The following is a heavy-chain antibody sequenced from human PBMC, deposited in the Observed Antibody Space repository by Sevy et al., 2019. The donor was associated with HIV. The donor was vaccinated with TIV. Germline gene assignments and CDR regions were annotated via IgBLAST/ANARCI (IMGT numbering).Heavy chain of an antibody. V-gene: IGHV3-23*01. CDR2: ISGNGGRI. CDR1: GLTFSTFD. J-gene: IGHJ4*02. Sequence: GGSLRLSCAASGLTFSTFDMHWVRQGPGKGPEWVSLISGNGGRIYYADSVKGRFTISRDNSKNTLYLQMNSLRPEDTAVYYCVKVRVAVTRDFDYWGQGTLVTVSS. D-gene: IGHD1-26*01. CDR3: VKVRVAVTRDFDY.